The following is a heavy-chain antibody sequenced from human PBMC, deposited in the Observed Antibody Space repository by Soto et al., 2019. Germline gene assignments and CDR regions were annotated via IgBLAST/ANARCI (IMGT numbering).Heavy chain of an antibody. Sequence: WGSLRLSCAASGFTFSNAWMSWVRQAPGKGLEWVGRIKSKTDGGTTDYAAPVKGRFTISRDDSKNTLYLQMNSLKTEDTAVYYCTTQVAAAGAEYFQHWGQGTLVTVSS. V-gene: IGHV3-15*01. J-gene: IGHJ1*01. D-gene: IGHD6-13*01. CDR1: GFTFSNAW. CDR3: TTQVAAAGAEYFQH. CDR2: IKSKTDGGTT.